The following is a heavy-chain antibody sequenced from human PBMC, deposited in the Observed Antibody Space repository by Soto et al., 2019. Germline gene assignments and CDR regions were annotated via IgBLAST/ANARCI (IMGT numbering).Heavy chain of an antibody. CDR2: IIPIFGTA. CDR3: ARDRDYGDPRFAFDI. V-gene: IGHV1-69*01. CDR1: GGTFSSYA. D-gene: IGHD4-17*01. J-gene: IGHJ3*02. Sequence: VKVSCKASGGTFSSYAISWVRQAPGQGLEWVGGIIPIFGTANYAQKFQGRVTITADESTSTAYMELSSLRSEDTAVYYCARDRDYGDPRFAFDIWGQGTMVTVSS.